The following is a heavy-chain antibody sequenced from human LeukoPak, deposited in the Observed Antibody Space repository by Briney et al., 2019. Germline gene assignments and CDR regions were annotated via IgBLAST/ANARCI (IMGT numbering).Heavy chain of an antibody. D-gene: IGHD5-24*01. J-gene: IGHJ4*02. CDR3: ARRRDGYPTGYFDY. CDR2: IYTSGST. CDR1: GGSISSYY. Sequence: PSETLSLTCTVSGGSISSYYWSWIGQPPGQGLERIGYIYTSGSTNYNPSLKSRVTISVDTSKNQFSLKLSSVTAADTAVYYCARRRDGYPTGYFDYWGQGTLVTVSS. V-gene: IGHV4-4*09.